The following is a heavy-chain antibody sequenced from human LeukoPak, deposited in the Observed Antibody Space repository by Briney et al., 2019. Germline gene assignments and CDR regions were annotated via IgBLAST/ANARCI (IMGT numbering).Heavy chain of an antibody. CDR2: ISSSSSTI. D-gene: IGHD1-26*01. CDR3: ATVSPGGKVGD. CDR1: GFTFSSYS. Sequence: GGSLGLSCAASGFTFSSYSMNWVRQAPGKGLEWVSYISSSSSTIYYADSVKGRFTISRDNAKNSLYLQMYSLRAEDTAVYYCATVSPGGKVGDWGQGTLVTVSS. J-gene: IGHJ4*02. V-gene: IGHV3-48*04.